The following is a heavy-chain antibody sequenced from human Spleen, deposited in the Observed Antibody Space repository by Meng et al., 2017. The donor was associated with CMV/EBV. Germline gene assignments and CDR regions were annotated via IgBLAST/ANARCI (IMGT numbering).Heavy chain of an antibody. J-gene: IGHJ5*02. CDR1: GHTFNSYA. CDR3: ATIAYCGGDCFRIHPLYDH. Sequence: ASVKVSCKVAGHTFNSYAITWLRQAPGQGLEWVGWISSYNTNTHYAQKLQGRVTLTTDTSTNIASMELRNLRSDDTAVYYCATIAYCGGDCFRIHPLYDHWGQGTLVTVSS. D-gene: IGHD2-21*01. V-gene: IGHV1-18*01. CDR2: ISSYNTNT.